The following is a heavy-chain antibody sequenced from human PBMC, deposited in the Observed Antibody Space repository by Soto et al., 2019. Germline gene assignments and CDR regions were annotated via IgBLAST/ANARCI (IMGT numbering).Heavy chain of an antibody. CDR3: AGRRMRTDET. CDR2: IVPILAKP. Sequence: QVQLVQSVAEAKKLVSSVKVSCKASGGTFSSYTISWVRQAPGQGLEWMGKIVPILAKPNYAQKFQGRVTITADKSTSTAYMELRSLRSEDTAMYYCAGRRMRTDETWGQGTLVTVSS. J-gene: IGHJ5*02. D-gene: IGHD1-26*01. CDR1: GGTFSSYT. V-gene: IGHV1-69*02.